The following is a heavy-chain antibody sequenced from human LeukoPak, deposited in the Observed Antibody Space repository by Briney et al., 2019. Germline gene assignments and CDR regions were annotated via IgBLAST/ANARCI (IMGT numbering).Heavy chain of an antibody. CDR2: IYYSGTT. CDR3: ARVGGTGDFDY. V-gene: IGHV4-59*01. J-gene: IGHJ4*02. D-gene: IGHD3-16*01. Sequence: SETLSLTCTVSGGSISRYYWSWIRQPPGKELEWIGYIYYSGTTNYNPSLKSRVTISVDTSKNQFSLNLSSVTAADTALYYCARVGGTGDFDYWGQGTLVTVSS. CDR1: GGSISRYY.